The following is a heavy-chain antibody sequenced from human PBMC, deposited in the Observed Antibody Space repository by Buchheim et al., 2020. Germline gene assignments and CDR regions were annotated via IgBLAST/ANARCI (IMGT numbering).Heavy chain of an antibody. CDR3: AKTRDSSGSFMLN. CDR2: ISDSGGST. V-gene: IGHV3-23*04. Sequence: VQLVESGGGVVQPGRSLRLSCAASGFTFNSYAMSWVRQAPGKGLEWVSGISDSGGSTYYAESVKGRFTISRDNSKNTLYLQMNSLRAEDTAVYYCAKTRDSSGSFMLNWGQGTL. J-gene: IGHJ4*02. D-gene: IGHD6-19*01. CDR1: GFTFNSYA.